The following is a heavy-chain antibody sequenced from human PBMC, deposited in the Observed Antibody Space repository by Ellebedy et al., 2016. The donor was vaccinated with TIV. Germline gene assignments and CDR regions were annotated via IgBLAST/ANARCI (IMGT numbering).Heavy chain of an antibody. Sequence: ASVKVSXKASGYTFTGYYMHWVRQAPGQGLEWMGWINPNSGGTNYAQKFQGWVTMTRDTSISTAYMELSRLRSDDTAVYYCARVLGDGSGSYYHGGFDYWGQGTLVTVSS. D-gene: IGHD3-10*01. J-gene: IGHJ4*02. CDR2: INPNSGGT. CDR1: GYTFTGYY. V-gene: IGHV1-2*04. CDR3: ARVLGDGSGSYYHGGFDY.